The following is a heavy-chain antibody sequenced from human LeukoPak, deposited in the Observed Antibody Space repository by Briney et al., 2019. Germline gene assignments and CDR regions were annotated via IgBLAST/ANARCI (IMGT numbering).Heavy chain of an antibody. CDR2: IYTSGST. J-gene: IGHJ4*02. Sequence: SETLSLTCTVSGGSISSGSYYWSWIRQPAGEGLEWIGRIYTSGSTNYNPSLKSRVAISVDTSKNQFSLKLSSVTAADTAVYYCARETTNYDFWSGYYGWGQGTLVTVSS. D-gene: IGHD3-3*01. CDR3: ARETTNYDFWSGYYG. CDR1: GGSISSGSYY. V-gene: IGHV4-61*02.